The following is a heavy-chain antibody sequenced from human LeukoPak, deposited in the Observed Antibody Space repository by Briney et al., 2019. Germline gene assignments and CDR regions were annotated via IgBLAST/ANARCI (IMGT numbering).Heavy chain of an antibody. V-gene: IGHV4-61*01. D-gene: IGHD6-13*01. CDR2: IYYSGST. J-gene: IGHJ4*02. Sequence: PSETLSHTCTVSGGSVSSGSYYWSWIRQPPGKGLEWIGYIYYSGSTNYNPSLKSRGTISVDTSKNQFSLKLSSVTAADTAVYYCARDRVAAASLDYWGQGTLVTVSS. CDR3: ARDRVAAASLDY. CDR1: GGSVSSGSYY.